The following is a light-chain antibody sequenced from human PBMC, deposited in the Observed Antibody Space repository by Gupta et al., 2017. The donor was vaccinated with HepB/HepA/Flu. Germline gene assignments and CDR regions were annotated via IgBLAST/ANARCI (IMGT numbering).Light chain of an antibody. V-gene: IGLV2-23*02. Sequence: QSALTQPAFLSGSPGQSLTIPCTGTSSDVGNYNLVSWYQQHPGKAPKLLIYEVTKRPSGVSDRFSGSKSDNTASLTISGLQAEDEADYYCCSYAGTSTVIFGEGTKLTVL. CDR2: EVT. CDR3: CSYAGTSTVI. CDR1: SSDVGNYNL. J-gene: IGLJ2*01.